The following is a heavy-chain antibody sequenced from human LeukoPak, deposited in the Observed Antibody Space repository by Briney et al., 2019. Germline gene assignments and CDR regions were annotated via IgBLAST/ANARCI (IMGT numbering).Heavy chain of an antibody. CDR2: ISGSGPTI. Sequence: PGGSLRLSCTASGFTFSDYYMSWIRQAPGKGLEWVSYISGSGPTIFYADSVKGRFTISRDNAKNSLYLQMNSLRAEDTAVYYCAREYAAGTPDYWGQGTLVTVSS. V-gene: IGHV3-11*04. J-gene: IGHJ4*02. D-gene: IGHD6-13*01. CDR1: GFTFSDYY. CDR3: AREYAAGTPDY.